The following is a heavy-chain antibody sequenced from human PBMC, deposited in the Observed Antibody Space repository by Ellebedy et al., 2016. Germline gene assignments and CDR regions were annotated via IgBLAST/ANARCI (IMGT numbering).Heavy chain of an antibody. CDR3: RQGHYADY. J-gene: IGHJ4*02. CDR2: INADSDDI. CDR1: GLNFDTFF. Sequence: GGSLRLXCVVSGLNFDTFFMSWVRQAPGKGLEWVSTINADSDDIRLADSVKGRFSVPRDNPRKTVYLRMNNLRVEDTARYYCRQGHYADYWGQGTLVTVSS. V-gene: IGHV3-23*01.